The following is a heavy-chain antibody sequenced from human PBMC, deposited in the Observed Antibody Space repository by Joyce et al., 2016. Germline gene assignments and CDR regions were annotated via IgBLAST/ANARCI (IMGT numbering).Heavy chain of an antibody. CDR1: GGDFSNYT. J-gene: IGHJ6*02. CDR3: ARGGTSSDHYFFYTLDV. CDR2: IIPFFGAA. V-gene: IGHV1-69*12. D-gene: IGHD1-14*01. Sequence: QVLLVQSGAAVKRPGSSLRVSCKSSGGDFSNYTVNWVRQAPGQRLEWMGGIIPFFGAAKYAEVCQGRVTLTADQSMRTAYLELSSLTSADTAVYYCARGGTSSDHYFFYTLDVWGPGTTVIVSS.